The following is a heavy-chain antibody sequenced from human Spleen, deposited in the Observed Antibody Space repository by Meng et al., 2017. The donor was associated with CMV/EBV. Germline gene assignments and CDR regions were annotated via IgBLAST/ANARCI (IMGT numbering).Heavy chain of an antibody. Sequence: LSLTCVASGFSLSKFGIHWVRQAPGKGLEWLSFIRYDGSNTSYSDSVKGRFTISRHNSENTLYLQINSLRVEDTAMYYCAKLPFKGSGPYYWGQGTLVTVSS. CDR2: IRYDGSNT. D-gene: IGHD3-10*01. J-gene: IGHJ4*02. V-gene: IGHV3-30*02. CDR3: AKLPFKGSGPYY. CDR1: GFSLSKFG.